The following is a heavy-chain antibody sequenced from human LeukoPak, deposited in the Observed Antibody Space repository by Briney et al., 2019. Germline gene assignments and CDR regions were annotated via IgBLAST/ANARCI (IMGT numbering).Heavy chain of an antibody. CDR3: ARDFSGYDHY. D-gene: IGHD3-22*01. J-gene: IGHJ4*02. CDR1: GFTFSSYA. Sequence: GGSLRLSCAASGFTFSSYAMHWVRRAPGKGLEWVAVISYDGSNKYYADSVKGRFTISRDNSKNTLYLQMNSLRAEDTAVYYCARDFSGYDHYWGQGTLVTVSS. V-gene: IGHV3-30-3*01. CDR2: ISYDGSNK.